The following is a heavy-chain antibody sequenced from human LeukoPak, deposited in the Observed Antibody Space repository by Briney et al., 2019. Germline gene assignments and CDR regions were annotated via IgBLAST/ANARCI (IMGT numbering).Heavy chain of an antibody. V-gene: IGHV3-30*02. Sequence: GGCLRLSCAASGFTLSSYDMHWVRQAPGKELEWVTFIQYDGSNEYQADSVKGRFSISRDNSKNTVYLHMNSLRTEDTAMYYCARSLTKVRGYDYWGQGTLVTVSS. D-gene: IGHD3-10*01. CDR3: ARSLTKVRGYDY. CDR1: GFTLSSYD. J-gene: IGHJ4*02. CDR2: IQYDGSNE.